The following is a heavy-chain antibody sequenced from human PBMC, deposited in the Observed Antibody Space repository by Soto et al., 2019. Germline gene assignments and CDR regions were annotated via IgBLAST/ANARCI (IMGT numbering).Heavy chain of an antibody. J-gene: IGHJ4*02. D-gene: IGHD6-13*01. CDR2: IHYSGTT. V-gene: IGHV4-59*01. Sequence: SETMSLTCTVSGGSMRNYFWTWIRQPPGKGLEWIGYIHYSGTTSFFPSYNPSLRSRVTISEDTSKNQFSLKLLSVTTADTAVYFCAAGEASSRNLAPYYLDFWGQGTLVTVSS. CDR1: GGSMRNYF. CDR3: AAGEASSRNLAPYYLDF.